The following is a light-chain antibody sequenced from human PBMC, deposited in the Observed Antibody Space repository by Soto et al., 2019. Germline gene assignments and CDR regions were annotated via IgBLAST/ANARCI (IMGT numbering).Light chain of an antibody. J-gene: IGKJ2*01. Sequence: DIQMTQSPSTLSASVGDRVTITCRASQSISSWFAWYQQKPGKAPKLLIYDASSLASGVPSRFSGSGSGTEFTLTISSLQPDDFATYYCQQYNSYSYTFGQGTKLEIK. CDR3: QQYNSYSYT. V-gene: IGKV1-5*01. CDR1: QSISSW. CDR2: DAS.